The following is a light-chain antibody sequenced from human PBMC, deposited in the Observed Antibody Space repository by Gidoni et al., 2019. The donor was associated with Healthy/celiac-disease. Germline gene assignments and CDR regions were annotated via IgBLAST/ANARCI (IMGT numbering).Light chain of an antibody. J-gene: IGKJ2*04. CDR1: QSIRSY. CDR2: AAS. Sequence: DIQMTQSQSSLSASVGDRVTITCRASQSIRSYLNWYQQKPGKAPKLLIYAASSLQSGVPSRFSGSGSGTDFTLTISSLQPEDFATYYCQQSYSTPCSFGQGTKLEIK. CDR3: QQSYSTPCS. V-gene: IGKV1-39*01.